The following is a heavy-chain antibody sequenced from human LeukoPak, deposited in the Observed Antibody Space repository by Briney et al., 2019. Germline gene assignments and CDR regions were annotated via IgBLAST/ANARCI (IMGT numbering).Heavy chain of an antibody. D-gene: IGHD1-7*01. CDR3: ARDNWNYGSSMDV. Sequence: SETLSLTCNVYGGSISSYFWSWIRQPPGKGLEWIGYIYYSGSTNYNPSLKSRVTISVDTSKNQFSLKLSSVTAADTAVYHCARDNWNYGSSMDVWGQGTTVTVSS. J-gene: IGHJ6*02. CDR2: IYYSGST. CDR1: GGSISSYF. V-gene: IGHV4-59*01.